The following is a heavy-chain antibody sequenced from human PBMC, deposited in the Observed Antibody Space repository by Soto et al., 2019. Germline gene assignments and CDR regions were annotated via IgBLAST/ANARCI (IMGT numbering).Heavy chain of an antibody. CDR1: RFAFSSYS. Sequence: QLVESGGGLVKPGGSLRVSCAASRFAFSSYSMHWVRQAPMKGLEWVASINSVASYVYYADSVEGRFTISRDNAKXXXXXQXXXXXXXXXXXYYCTRDRSXXXRGRIRGPYGGLDVWGQGTTVLVS. CDR3: TRDRSXXXRGRIRGPYGGLDV. V-gene: IGHV3-21*01. D-gene: IGHD3-10*01. CDR2: INSVASYV. J-gene: IGHJ6*02.